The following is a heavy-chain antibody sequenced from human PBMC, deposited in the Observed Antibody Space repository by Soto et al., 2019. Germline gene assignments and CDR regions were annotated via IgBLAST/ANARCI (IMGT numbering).Heavy chain of an antibody. D-gene: IGHD3-10*01. V-gene: IGHV1-8*01. J-gene: IGHJ6*02. CDR2: MNPNSGNT. Sequence: ASVQVSCKASGYTFTSYDINGVRQATGQGVEGMGWMNPNSGNTGYAQKFQGRVTMTRNTSISTAYMELSSLRSEDTAVYYCARGHNPMGFFNYYGMDVWGQGTTVTVSS. CDR1: GYTFTSYD. CDR3: ARGHNPMGFFNYYGMDV.